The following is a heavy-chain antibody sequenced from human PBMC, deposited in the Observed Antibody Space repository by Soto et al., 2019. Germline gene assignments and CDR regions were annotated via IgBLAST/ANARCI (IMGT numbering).Heavy chain of an antibody. CDR2: ISSSGSTR. D-gene: IGHD5-18*01. CDR3: ARDRGYSYGYVDY. CDR1: GFTFSDYY. Sequence: GGSLRLSCAASGFTFSDYYMSWIRQAPGKGLEWVSYISSSGSTRYYADSVKGRFTISRDNAKNSLYLQMNSLRAEDTAVYYSARDRGYSYGYVDYWGQGTLVTVSS. V-gene: IGHV3-11*01. J-gene: IGHJ4*02.